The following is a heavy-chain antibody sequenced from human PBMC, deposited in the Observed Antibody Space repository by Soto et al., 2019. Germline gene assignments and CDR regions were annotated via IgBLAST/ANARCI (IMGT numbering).Heavy chain of an antibody. CDR2: IYWDDDK. CDR1: GFSLSTSGVG. CDR3: AHRRFTTGDYGDRPMVFDI. D-gene: IGHD4-17*01. J-gene: IGHJ3*02. V-gene: IGHV2-5*02. Sequence: QITLKESGPTLVKPTQTLTLTCTFSGFSLSTSGVGVAWIRQPPGKALEWLAFIYWDDDKRYSPSLKSRLTITKDTSKNQVVLTMTNMDPVDTATYYCAHRRFTTGDYGDRPMVFDIWGQGTMVTVS.